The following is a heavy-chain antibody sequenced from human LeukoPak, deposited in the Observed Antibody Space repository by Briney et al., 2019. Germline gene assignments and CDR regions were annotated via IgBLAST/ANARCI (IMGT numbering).Heavy chain of an antibody. CDR2: IYSGGST. CDR1: GFIVISNY. Sequence: PGGSLRLSCAASGFIVISNYMSWVRQAPGKGLEWVSVIYSGGSTYYADSVKGRFTISRDNAMNTLYLQMNSLRGEDTAVYYCVRGDLRLPRSTPDCWGQGTLVTVSS. D-gene: IGHD5/OR15-5a*01. J-gene: IGHJ4*02. V-gene: IGHV3-53*01. CDR3: VRGDLRLPRSTPDC.